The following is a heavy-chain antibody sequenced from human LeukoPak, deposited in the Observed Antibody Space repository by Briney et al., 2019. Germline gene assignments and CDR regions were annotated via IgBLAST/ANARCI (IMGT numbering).Heavy chain of an antibody. J-gene: IGHJ4*02. CDR1: GFRFPDYG. V-gene: IGHV3-49*03. Sequence: PGGSLRLSCTTSGFRFPDYGMAWFRQAPGKGLEWVAFIRSNTYGGTTEYAASVRGRFTISRDDSKSLAYLQTNSLKTEDTAVYYCVSDAYFDHWGQGTLVSVSS. CDR2: IRSNTYGGTT. CDR3: VSDAYFDH.